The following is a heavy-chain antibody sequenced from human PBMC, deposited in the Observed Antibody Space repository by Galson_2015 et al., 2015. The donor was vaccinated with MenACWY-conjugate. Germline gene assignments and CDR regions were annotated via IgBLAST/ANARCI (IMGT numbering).Heavy chain of an antibody. Sequence: QVQLQESGPGLVKPSETLSLTCTVSGGSISSGGYYWSWIRQHPGKGLEWIGYIYYNPSLKSRVTISVDTSKNQFSLKPSSVTAADTAVYYCARRNDYGVLGAFDIWGQGTMVTVSS. CDR2: IYY. CDR3: ARRNDYGVLGAFDI. J-gene: IGHJ3*02. CDR1: GGSISSGGYY. D-gene: IGHD4-17*01. V-gene: IGHV4-31*03.